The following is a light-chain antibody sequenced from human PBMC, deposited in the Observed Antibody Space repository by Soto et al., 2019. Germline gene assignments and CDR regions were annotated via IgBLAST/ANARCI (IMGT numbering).Light chain of an antibody. V-gene: IGKV3-20*01. CDR1: QSVSSSY. CDR2: GAS. CDR3: QQYNNSPEYT. Sequence: EIVLTQSPGTLSLSPGERATLSCRASQSVSSSYLAWYQQKPGQAPRLLIYGASNRATGIPDRFSGSGSGTDFTLTISRLEPEDFAVYFCQQYNNSPEYTLGRGTKLEIK. J-gene: IGKJ2*01.